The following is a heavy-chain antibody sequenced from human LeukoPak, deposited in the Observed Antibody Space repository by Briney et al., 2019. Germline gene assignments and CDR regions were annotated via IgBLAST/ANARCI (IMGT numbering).Heavy chain of an antibody. Sequence: GWSLTLSCAASGFTFTYSAMTWVRPAPGKGLEWVSTVSGSGGNTYYADSVKGRFTISRDNSENTVSLQMNSLRAQDTAVYYCAKSLAVPGSPDQWGQGTLVTVSS. CDR2: VSGSGGNT. J-gene: IGHJ4*02. CDR1: GFTFTYSA. V-gene: IGHV3-23*01. D-gene: IGHD6-19*01. CDR3: AKSLAVPGSPDQ.